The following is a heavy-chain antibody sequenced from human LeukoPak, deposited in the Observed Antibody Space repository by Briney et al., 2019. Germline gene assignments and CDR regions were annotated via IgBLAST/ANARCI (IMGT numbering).Heavy chain of an antibody. CDR2: IHPNSGGT. V-gene: IGHV1-2*04. D-gene: IGHD1-26*01. CDR1: GYTFTGYY. J-gene: IGHJ3*02. Sequence: ASVKVSCKASGYTFTGYYMHWVRRAPGQGLEWMGWIHPNSGGTNHAQKFQAWVTMTRDTSISTAYMELSRLRSDDTAVYYCARGGGSYGFVLGAFDIWGQGTMVTVSS. CDR3: ARGGGSYGFVLGAFDI.